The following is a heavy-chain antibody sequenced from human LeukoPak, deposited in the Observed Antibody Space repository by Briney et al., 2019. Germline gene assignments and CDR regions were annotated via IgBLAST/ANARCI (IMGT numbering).Heavy chain of an antibody. J-gene: IGHJ4*02. V-gene: IGHV1-69*05. CDR1: GGTFSNYA. CDR2: IIPIFGTA. Sequence: SVKVSCKASGGTFSNYAISWVRQAPGQGLEWMGGIIPIFGTANYAQKFQGRVTITRNTSISTAYMELSSLRSEDTAVYYCARGGISIAAAGTMYFDYWGQGTLVTVSS. D-gene: IGHD6-13*01. CDR3: ARGGISIAAAGTMYFDY.